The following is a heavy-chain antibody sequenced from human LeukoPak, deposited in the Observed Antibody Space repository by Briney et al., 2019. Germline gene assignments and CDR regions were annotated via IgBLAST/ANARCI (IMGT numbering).Heavy chain of an antibody. J-gene: IGHJ3*02. Sequence: ASVKVSCKASGYTFTSYAMNWVRQAPGQGLEWMGWINTNTGNPTYAQGFTGRFVFSLDTSVSTAYLQISSLKAEDTAVYYCARDLWYDYVWGSYRPDAFDIWGQGTMVTVSS. CDR1: GYTFTSYA. D-gene: IGHD3-16*02. CDR2: INTNTGNP. CDR3: ARDLWYDYVWGSYRPDAFDI. V-gene: IGHV7-4-1*02.